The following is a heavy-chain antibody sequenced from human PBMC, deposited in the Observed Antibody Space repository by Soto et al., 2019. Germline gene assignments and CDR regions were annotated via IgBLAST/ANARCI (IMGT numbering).Heavy chain of an antibody. J-gene: IGHJ4*02. CDR2: ISYSGSP. V-gene: IGHV4-59*01. CDR1: GGSISSDY. D-gene: IGHD2-15*01. Sequence: SETLSLTCTVFGGSISSDYWSWIRQPPGKGLEWIGFISYSGSPNYKPSLKSRVTLSIDTSKNQFSLNLNSVTAADAAVYYCARGGASSKYFDLWGQGTLVTVSS. CDR3: ARGGASSKYFDL.